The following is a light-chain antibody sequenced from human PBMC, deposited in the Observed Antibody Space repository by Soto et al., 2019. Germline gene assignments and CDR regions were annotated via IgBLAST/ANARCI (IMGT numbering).Light chain of an antibody. CDR3: QQYNKWPQT. CDR1: QSVAKD. V-gene: IGKV3-15*01. Sequence: EIVMTQSPATLSMSPGERATLSCRASQSVAKDLAWYQHKPGQAPRLLTHGASTRATGIPARFSGVGSGTEFTLTISSLQSGDFAVYYCQQYNKWPQTFGQGTRLEI. CDR2: GAS. J-gene: IGKJ5*01.